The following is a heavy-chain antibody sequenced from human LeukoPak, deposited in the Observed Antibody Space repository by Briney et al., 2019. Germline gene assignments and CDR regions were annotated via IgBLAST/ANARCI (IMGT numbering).Heavy chain of an antibody. V-gene: IGHV3-23*01. J-gene: IGHJ4*02. CDR2: ISGSGGST. Sequence: GGSLRLSCAASGFTFSSYAMSWVRQAPGKGLEWVSAISGSGGSTYYADSVKGRFTISRDNSKNTLYLQMNSLRAEDTAVYYCAKGMLYCSGGSCHKYYFDYWGQGTLVTVSS. CDR3: AKGMLYCSGGSCHKYYFDY. D-gene: IGHD2-15*01. CDR1: GFTFSSYA.